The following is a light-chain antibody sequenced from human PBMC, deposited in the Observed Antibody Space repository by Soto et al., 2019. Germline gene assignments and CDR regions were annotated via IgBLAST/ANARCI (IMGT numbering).Light chain of an antibody. CDR2: GAY. V-gene: IGKV3-20*01. CDR3: QQYGTAPWT. Sequence: ETVMTQSPATLSVSPGARATLSCRASQSISSYLAWYQQKPGQAPRLLLYGAYNRATGIPDRFSGSGSGTDLTITISRLQPEDCAVYDCQQYGTAPWTFGQGTKVDIK. CDR1: QSISSY. J-gene: IGKJ1*01.